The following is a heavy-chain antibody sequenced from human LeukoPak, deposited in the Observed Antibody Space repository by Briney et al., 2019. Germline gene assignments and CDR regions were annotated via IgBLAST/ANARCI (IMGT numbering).Heavy chain of an antibody. D-gene: IGHD2-15*01. CDR2: INGDGINT. Sequence: PGGSLRLSCAASNFTFSTYAMSWVRQAPGKGLEWVSSINGDGINTYYADSVKGRFTISRDNSKNTLYLQVNSLRVEDTAVYYCAKCASTSCYSPLDYWGQGTLVTVSS. J-gene: IGHJ4*02. CDR1: NFTFSTYA. V-gene: IGHV3-23*01. CDR3: AKCASTSCYSPLDY.